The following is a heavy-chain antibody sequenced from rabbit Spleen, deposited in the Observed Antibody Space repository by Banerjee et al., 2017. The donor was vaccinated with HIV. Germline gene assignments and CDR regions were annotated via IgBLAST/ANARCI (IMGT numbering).Heavy chain of an antibody. V-gene: IGHV1S45*01. CDR2: IYPVTGKT. CDR3: ARDDSGDDGYGM. CDR1: GFDLSSYYY. D-gene: IGHD6-1*01. J-gene: IGHJ4*01. Sequence: QEQLEESGGGLVKPEGSLTLTCKASGFDLSSYYYMCWVRQAPGKGLEWIGCIYPVTGKTGYASWVNGRFTISKTSSTTVTLQMTSLTAADTATYFCARDDSGDDGYGMWGPGTLVTVS.